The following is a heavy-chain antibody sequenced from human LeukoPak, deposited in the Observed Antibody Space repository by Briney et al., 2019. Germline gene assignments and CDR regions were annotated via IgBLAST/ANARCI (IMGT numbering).Heavy chain of an antibody. V-gene: IGHV3-7*03. J-gene: IGHJ5*02. Sequence: GGSLRLSCAASGFTLSDYWMTWVRQAPGKGLEWVANIKLDGNEKYYVDSVKGRFTVSRDNARNSLYLQMNSLRGEDTAVYYCARDRSYQRLVHGIDRWGQGSVVTVSS. CDR3: ARDRSYQRLVHGIDR. CDR2: IKLDGNEK. D-gene: IGHD2-2*01. CDR1: GFTLSDYW.